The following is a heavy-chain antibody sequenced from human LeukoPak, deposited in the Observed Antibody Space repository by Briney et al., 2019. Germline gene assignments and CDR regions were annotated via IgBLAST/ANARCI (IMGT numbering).Heavy chain of an antibody. J-gene: IGHJ4*02. Sequence: GSLRLSCAASGFTFSSYAMSWVRQAPGKGLEWVSAISGSGGSTYYADSVKGRFTISRDNAKNSLYLQMNSLRAEDTALYYCAKDMSRTSGSPTVFDYWGQGTLVTVSS. D-gene: IGHD1-26*01. CDR2: ISGSGGST. V-gene: IGHV3-23*01. CDR1: GFTFSSYA. CDR3: AKDMSRTSGSPTVFDY.